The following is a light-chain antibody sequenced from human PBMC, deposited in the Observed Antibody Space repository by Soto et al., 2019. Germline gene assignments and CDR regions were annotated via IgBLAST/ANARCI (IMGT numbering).Light chain of an antibody. Sequence: IQMTQSPSSLSASVGDRVTITCQASQNIDTELSWYQQKPGKAPKLLIHDASNLAGGVPSWFSGGGSGTDFTFTISSLQPEDIATYYCQQYNWLFSFGQGTRVDIK. CDR2: DAS. CDR3: QQYNWLFS. J-gene: IGKJ1*01. V-gene: IGKV1-33*01. CDR1: QNIDTE.